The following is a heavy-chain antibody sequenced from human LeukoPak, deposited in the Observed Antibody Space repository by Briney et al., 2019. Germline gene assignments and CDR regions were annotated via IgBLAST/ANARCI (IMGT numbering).Heavy chain of an antibody. V-gene: IGHV3-9*01. CDR3: AKGTTRWLQSFFPY. J-gene: IGHJ4*02. CDR2: ISWNSGSI. CDR1: GFTFDDYA. D-gene: IGHD5-24*01. Sequence: QAGRSLRLSCAASGFTFDDYAMHWVRQAPGKGLEWVSGISWNSGSIGYADSVKGRFTISRDNAKNSLYLQMNSLRAEDTALYYCAKGTTRWLQSFFPYWGQGTLVTVSS.